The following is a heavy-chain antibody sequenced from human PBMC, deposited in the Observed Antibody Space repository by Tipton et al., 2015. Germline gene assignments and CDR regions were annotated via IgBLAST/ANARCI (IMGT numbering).Heavy chain of an antibody. CDR1: GGSISSYY. CDR3: ARPSSGYSYGPLLDAFDI. CDR2: IYYGGST. Sequence: TLSLTCTVSGGSISSYYWSWIRQPPGKVLEWVGYIYYGGSTNYNPSLKSRVTISVDMSKNHFSLKLSSVTAADTAVYYCARPSSGYSYGPLLDAFDIWGQGTMVTVSS. J-gene: IGHJ3*02. V-gene: IGHV4-59*07. D-gene: IGHD5-18*01.